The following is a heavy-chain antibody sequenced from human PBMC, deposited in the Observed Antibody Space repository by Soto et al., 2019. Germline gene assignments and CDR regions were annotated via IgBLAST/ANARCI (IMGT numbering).Heavy chain of an antibody. CDR1: AGSISSGDYY. CDR3: ARGEHSSSSRYGMDV. J-gene: IGHJ6*02. CDR2: IYYSGST. V-gene: IGHV4-30-4*08. D-gene: IGHD6-6*01. Sequence: SETLSLTCTLSAGSISSGDYYWSWIRQPPGRGLEWIGYIYYSGSTYYNPCLKSRVTISVDTSKNQFCLKLSSVTAAARAVYYCARGEHSSSSRYGMDVWGQGTTVTVSS.